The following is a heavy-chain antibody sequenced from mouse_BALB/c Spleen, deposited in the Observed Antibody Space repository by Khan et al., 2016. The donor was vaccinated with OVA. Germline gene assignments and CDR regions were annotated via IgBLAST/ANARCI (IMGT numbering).Heavy chain of an antibody. Sequence: QVQLQQSGAELARPGASVKMSCKASGYTFTSYTIHWIKQRPGQGLEWIGYINPSSGYTNYNQKFKDKATLTADKSSTTAYMQLSSLTSDDSAVYYCARDGAYYRNDGWFAYWGQGTLVTDSA. D-gene: IGHD2-14*01. V-gene: IGHV1-4*01. CDR2: INPSSGYT. CDR1: GYTFTSYT. J-gene: IGHJ3*01. CDR3: ARDGAYYRNDGWFAY.